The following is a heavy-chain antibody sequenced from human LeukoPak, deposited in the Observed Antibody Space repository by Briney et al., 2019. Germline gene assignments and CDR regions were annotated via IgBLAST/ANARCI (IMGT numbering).Heavy chain of an antibody. CDR2: IYYSGST. Sequence: SETLSLTCTVSGGSMSPYHWGWIRQPPGKGLEWTGYIYYSGSTNYNPTLNSRVTISVDTSKNQFSLRLSSVTAADTAIYYCARAVSGRFDYWGQGTLVTVSS. CDR1: GGSMSPYH. D-gene: IGHD6-19*01. V-gene: IGHV4-59*08. CDR3: ARAVSGRFDY. J-gene: IGHJ4*02.